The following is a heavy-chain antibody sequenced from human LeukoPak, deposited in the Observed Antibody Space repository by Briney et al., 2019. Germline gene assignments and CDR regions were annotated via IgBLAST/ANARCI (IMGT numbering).Heavy chain of an antibody. J-gene: IGHJ4*02. CDR1: GFTLSTYW. D-gene: IGHD2-2*01. CDR3: ARDIVVVPAAHYFDY. V-gene: IGHV3-7*01. CDR2: IKQDGSEK. Sequence: GGSLRLSCAASGFTLSTYWMSWVRQAPGKGLEWVANIKQDGSEKYYVDSVKGRFTISRDNAQNSLYLQMDTLRAEDTAVYYCARDIVVVPAAHYFDYWGQGTLVTVSS.